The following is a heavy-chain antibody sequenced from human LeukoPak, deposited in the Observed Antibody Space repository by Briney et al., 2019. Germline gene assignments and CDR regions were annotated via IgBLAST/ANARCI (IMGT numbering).Heavy chain of an antibody. CDR2: MNPNSGST. CDR1: GYTFTSYD. J-gene: IGHJ4*02. V-gene: IGHV1-8*03. CDR3: ARGLWDSSGYYGL. D-gene: IGHD3-22*01. Sequence: ASVKVSCKASGYTFTSYDINWVRQATGQGLEWMGWMNPNSGSTGYAQKFQGRVTITRNTSISTAYMELSSLRSEDTAVYYCARGLWDSSGYYGLWGQGTLVTVSS.